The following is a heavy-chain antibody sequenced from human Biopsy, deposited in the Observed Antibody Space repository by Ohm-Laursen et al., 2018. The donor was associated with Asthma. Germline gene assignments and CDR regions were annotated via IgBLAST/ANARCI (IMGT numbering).Heavy chain of an antibody. D-gene: IGHD3-16*01. V-gene: IGHV1-2*06. Sequence: SVKVSCNASGYPFTDYSVHWVRQAPGQGLEWMGRIDPNSGGTNYAQKFLGRVTMTRDTSVNTAFMVLSRLRSDDTAVYYCARIKIRIGAGTDRYFDLWGRGTLVTVSS. CDR2: IDPNSGGT. J-gene: IGHJ2*01. CDR1: GYPFTDYS. CDR3: ARIKIRIGAGTDRYFDL.